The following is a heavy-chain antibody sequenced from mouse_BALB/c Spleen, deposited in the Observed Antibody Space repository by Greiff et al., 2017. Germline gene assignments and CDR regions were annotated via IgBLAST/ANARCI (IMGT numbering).Heavy chain of an antibody. V-gene: IGHV1-9*01. CDR3: ASIRLGSLYAMDY. CDR2: ILPGSGST. J-gene: IGHJ4*01. CDR1: GYTFSSYW. D-gene: IGHD3-2*02. Sequence: QVQLQQSGAELMKPGASVKISCKATGYTFSSYWIEWVKQRPGHGLEWIGEILPGSGSTNYNEKFKGKATFTADTSSNTAYLQLSSLTSEDTAVYYCASIRLGSLYAMDYWGQGTSVTVSS.